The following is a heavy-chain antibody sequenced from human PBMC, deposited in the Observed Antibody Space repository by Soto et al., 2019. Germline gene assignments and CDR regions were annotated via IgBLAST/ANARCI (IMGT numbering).Heavy chain of an antibody. V-gene: IGHV3-23*01. CDR2: ISGSGGST. D-gene: IGHD3-10*01. CDR3: AHPRGFGVFDAYDI. CDR1: GFTFSTYA. Sequence: GGSLRLSCAASGFTFSTYAMSWVRQAPGKGLVWVSAISGSGGSTFYADSVKGRFTISRDNSMNTLYLQMNSLRTEDTAVYYCAHPRGFGVFDAYDICGQGTIVPVSS. J-gene: IGHJ3*02.